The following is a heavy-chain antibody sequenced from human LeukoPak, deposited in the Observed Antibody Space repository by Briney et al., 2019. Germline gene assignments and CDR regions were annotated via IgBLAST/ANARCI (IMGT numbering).Heavy chain of an antibody. CDR1: GFTFSSYW. J-gene: IGHJ4*02. D-gene: IGHD3-22*01. V-gene: IGHV3-7*02. Sequence: GGSLRLSCAASGFTFSSYWMSWVRQAPGKGLEWVANINQDGSEKYYVDSVKGRFTISRDNARNSLYLQMNSLRAEDTAVYYCASSHFVSSVCYFDYWGQGTLVTVSS. CDR2: INQDGSEK. CDR3: ASSHFVSSVCYFDY.